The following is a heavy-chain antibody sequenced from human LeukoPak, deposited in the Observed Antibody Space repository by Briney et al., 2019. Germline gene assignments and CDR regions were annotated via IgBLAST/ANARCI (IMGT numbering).Heavy chain of an antibody. V-gene: IGHV3-48*03. D-gene: IGHD5-18*01. Sequence: GGSLRLSCAASGFTFSSYEMNWVRQAPGKGLEWVSYISSSGSTIYYADSVKGRFNISRDNSKNTLYVQMNSPTADDTAMYYCVKDIRRGDNFGYDQFAYWGQGTLVSVSS. J-gene: IGHJ4*02. CDR1: GFTFSSYE. CDR2: ISSSGSTI. CDR3: VKDIRRGDNFGYDQFAY.